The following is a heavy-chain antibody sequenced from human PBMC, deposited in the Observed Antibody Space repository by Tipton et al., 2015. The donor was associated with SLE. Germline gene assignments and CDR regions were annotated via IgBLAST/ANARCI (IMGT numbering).Heavy chain of an antibody. D-gene: IGHD3-10*01. CDR2: IYYSGST. V-gene: IGHV4-39*07. J-gene: IGHJ2*01. Sequence: TLSLTCTFSGGSISSDYYYWGWIRQPPGKGLEWIGSIYYSGSTYYNPSLKSRVTISVDTSKNQFSLKLSSVTAADTAVYYCARDRRGWYFDLWGRGTLVTVSS. CDR3: ARDRRGWYFDL. CDR1: GGSISSDYYY.